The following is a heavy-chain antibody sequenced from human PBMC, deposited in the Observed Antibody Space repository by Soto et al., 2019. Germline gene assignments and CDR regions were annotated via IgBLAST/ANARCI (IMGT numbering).Heavy chain of an antibody. CDR3: ARDLGQQWLGNDY. CDR1: GYTFTSYY. Sequence: QVQLVQSGAEVKKPGASVKVSCKASGYTFTSYYMHWVRQAPGQGLEWMGIINPSGGSTSYAQKSPGRVTMTRDTCTSTVYMELSSLRSEDTAVYYCARDLGQQWLGNDYWGQGALVTVSS. CDR2: INPSGGST. J-gene: IGHJ4*02. D-gene: IGHD6-19*01. V-gene: IGHV1-46*01.